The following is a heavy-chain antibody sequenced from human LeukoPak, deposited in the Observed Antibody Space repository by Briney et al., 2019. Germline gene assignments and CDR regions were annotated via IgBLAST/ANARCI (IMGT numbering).Heavy chain of an antibody. J-gene: IGHJ5*02. CDR1: GGSISSSSYY. CDR3: ARNYGSWTSRFDP. Sequence: SETLSLTCTVSGGSISSSSYYWGWIRQPPGKGLEWIGSIYYSGSTYYNPSLKSRVTISVDTSKNQFSLKLSSVTAADTAVYYCARNYGSWTSRFDPWGQGTLVTVSS. V-gene: IGHV4-39*01. D-gene: IGHD3-10*01. CDR2: IYYSGST.